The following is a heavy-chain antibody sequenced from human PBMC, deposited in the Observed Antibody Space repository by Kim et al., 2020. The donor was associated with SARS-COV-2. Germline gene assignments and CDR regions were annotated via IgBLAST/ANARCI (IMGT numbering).Heavy chain of an antibody. J-gene: IGHJ4*02. Sequence: YADYVKGRFTIARDNAKNTLYLQMNSLRDEDTAVYYCARDVGTTVTPFDYWGEGTLVTVSS. CDR3: ARDVGTTVTPFDY. D-gene: IGHD4-17*01. V-gene: IGHV3-48*02.